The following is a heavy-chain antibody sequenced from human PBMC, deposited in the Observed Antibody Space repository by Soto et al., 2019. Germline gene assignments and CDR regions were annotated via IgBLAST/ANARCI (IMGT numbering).Heavy chain of an antibody. CDR3: ARVFYSGYDRFDD. Sequence: GCSLRLSCAASGFTFSDYYMSWIRQAPGKGLEWVSYISSSSSYTNYADSVKGRFTISRDNAKNSLYLQMNSLRAEDTAVYYGARVFYSGYDRFDDWGQGTLVTV. J-gene: IGHJ4*02. V-gene: IGHV3-11*06. CDR1: GFTFSDYY. CDR2: ISSSSSYT. D-gene: IGHD5-12*01.